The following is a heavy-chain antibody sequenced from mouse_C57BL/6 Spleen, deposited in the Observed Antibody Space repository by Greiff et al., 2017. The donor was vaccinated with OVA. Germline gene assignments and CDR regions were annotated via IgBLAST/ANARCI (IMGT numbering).Heavy chain of an antibody. D-gene: IGHD2-4*01. CDR3: ARAPYYDYDGAYFDY. J-gene: IGHJ2*01. Sequence: EVKLMESEGGLVQPGSSMKLSCTASGFTFSDYYMAWVRQVPEKGLEWVANINYDGSSTYYLDSLKSRFIISRDNAKNILYLQMSSLKSEDTATYYCARAPYYDYDGAYFDYWGQGTTLTVSS. CDR2: INYDGSST. CDR1: GFTFSDYY. V-gene: IGHV5-16*01.